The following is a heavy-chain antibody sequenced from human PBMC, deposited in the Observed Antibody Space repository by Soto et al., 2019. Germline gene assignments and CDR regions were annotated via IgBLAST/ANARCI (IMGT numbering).Heavy chain of an antibody. CDR2: IIPIFGTA. CDR1: GGTFSSYA. V-gene: IGHV1-69*13. D-gene: IGHD5-18*01. J-gene: IGHJ4*02. CDR3: ELVTDMVSFIY. Sequence: GASVKVSCKASGGTFSSYAISWVRQAPGQGLEWMGGIIPIFGTANYAQKFQGRVTITADESTSTAYMELSSLRSEDTAVYYCELVTDMVSFIYWGQGTLVTVSS.